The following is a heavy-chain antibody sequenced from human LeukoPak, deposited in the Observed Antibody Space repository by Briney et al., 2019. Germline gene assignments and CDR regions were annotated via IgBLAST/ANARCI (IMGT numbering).Heavy chain of an antibody. V-gene: IGHV3-74*01. CDR2: INGDGTNT. Sequence: GGSLRLSCAASGFAFNTYWMHWVRQAPGKGLVWVSHINGDGTNTNYADSVKGRFSISRDNAKKTLYLQMNTLRAEDTAVYYCARDRTIAWFDYWGQRALVTVSS. D-gene: IGHD2-15*01. CDR1: GFAFNTYW. CDR3: ARDRTIAWFDY. J-gene: IGHJ4*02.